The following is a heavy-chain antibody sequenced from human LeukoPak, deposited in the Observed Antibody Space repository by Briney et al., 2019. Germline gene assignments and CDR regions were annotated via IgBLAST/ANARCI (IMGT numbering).Heavy chain of an antibody. CDR2: IYTSGST. V-gene: IGHV4-4*07. D-gene: IGHD3-10*01. CDR3: ARDRGTMVRGYRYNWFDP. J-gene: IGHJ5*02. Sequence: SETLSLTCTVSGGSISNYYWSWIRQPAGKGLEWIGRIYTSGSTNYNPSLKSRVTMSVDTSKNQFSLKLSSVTAADTAVYYCARDRGTMVRGYRYNWFDPWGQGTLVTVSS. CDR1: GGSISNYY.